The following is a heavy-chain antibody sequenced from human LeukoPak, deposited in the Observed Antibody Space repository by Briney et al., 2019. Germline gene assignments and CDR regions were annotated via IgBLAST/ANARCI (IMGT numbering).Heavy chain of an antibody. CDR2: IYSGGST. V-gene: IGHV3-53*01. D-gene: IGHD6-19*01. CDR3: ASKRKYSSGALNY. J-gene: IGHJ4*02. Sequence: GGSLRLSCAASGFTVSSNCMSWVRQAPGKGLEWVSVIYSGGSTYYADSVKGRFTISRDNSKNTLYLQMNSLRAEDTAVYYCASKRKYSSGALNYWGQGTLVTVSS. CDR1: GFTVSSNC.